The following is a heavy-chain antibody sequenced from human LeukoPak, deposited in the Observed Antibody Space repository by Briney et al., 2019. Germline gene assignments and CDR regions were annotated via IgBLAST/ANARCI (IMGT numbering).Heavy chain of an antibody. CDR1: GFTLSSYS. Sequence: GGSLRLSCAGSGFTLSSYSMDWVRQAPGRGLEWVSYISGSGDTIYYADSVRGRFTISRDNAQNSLYLRMNSLRDEDTAVYYCARGWLANTFDYWGQGTLVTVSS. D-gene: IGHD6-19*01. J-gene: IGHJ4*02. CDR3: ARGWLANTFDY. V-gene: IGHV3-48*02. CDR2: ISGSGDTI.